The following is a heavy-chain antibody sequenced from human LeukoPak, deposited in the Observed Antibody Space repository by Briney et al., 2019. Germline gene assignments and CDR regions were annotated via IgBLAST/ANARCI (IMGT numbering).Heavy chain of an antibody. J-gene: IGHJ6*03. CDR2: ISGDGGST. CDR3: ARSGRGVDSFYFYMDV. Sequence: HPGGSLRLSCAASGFTFDDYAMPWVRQAPGKGLEWVSLISGDGGSTYYADSVKGRFTISRDNSKNSLYLQMNSLRAEDTAVYYCARSGRGVDSFYFYMDVWGKGTTVTVSS. V-gene: IGHV3-43*02. CDR1: GFTFDDYA. D-gene: IGHD3-10*01.